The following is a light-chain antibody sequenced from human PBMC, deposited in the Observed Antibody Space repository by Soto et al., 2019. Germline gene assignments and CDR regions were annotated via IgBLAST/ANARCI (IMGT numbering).Light chain of an antibody. J-gene: IGKJ1*01. V-gene: IGKV1-39*01. CDR1: QSISIF. CDR2: AAS. Sequence: DLQMTQSPSSLSASVGDRVTITCRISQSISIFLNWYQQKPGKAPKLLSNAASSLQSGVPSRFSVSGSGTDFTLTISSLQPEDFATYYCQQTYSAPRTFGQGTRVEIK. CDR3: QQTYSAPRT.